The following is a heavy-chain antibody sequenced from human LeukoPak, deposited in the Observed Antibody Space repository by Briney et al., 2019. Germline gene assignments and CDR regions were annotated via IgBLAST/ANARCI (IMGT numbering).Heavy chain of an antibody. CDR1: GGSISSGGYY. D-gene: IGHD6-19*01. V-gene: IGHV4-31*03. CDR2: IYYSGST. Sequence: SETLSLTCTVSGGSISSGGYYWSWIRQHPGKGVEWIGYIYYSGSTYYNPSLKSRVTISVDTSKNQFSLKLSSVTAADTAVYYCAREHSSGYFDYWGQGTLVTVSS. CDR3: AREHSSGYFDY. J-gene: IGHJ4*02.